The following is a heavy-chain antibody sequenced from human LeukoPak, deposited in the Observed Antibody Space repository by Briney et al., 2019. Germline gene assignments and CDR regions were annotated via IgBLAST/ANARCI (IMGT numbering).Heavy chain of an antibody. CDR3: ARGGLGCSGGSCYSAFDI. Sequence: ASVKVSCKASGGTFSSYAISWVRQAPGQGLEWMGRIIPIFGTANYAQKFQGRVTITTDESTSTAYMELSSLRSEGTAVYYCARGGLGCSGGSCYSAFDIWGQGTMVTVSS. CDR1: GGTFSSYA. J-gene: IGHJ3*02. V-gene: IGHV1-69*05. D-gene: IGHD2-15*01. CDR2: IIPIFGTA.